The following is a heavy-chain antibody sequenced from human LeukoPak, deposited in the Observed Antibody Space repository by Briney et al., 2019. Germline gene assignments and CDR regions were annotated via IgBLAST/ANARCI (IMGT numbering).Heavy chain of an antibody. CDR3: ARAYDNSNNYYFDAFDI. D-gene: IGHD3-22*01. CDR2: IYYTGSA. J-gene: IGHJ3*02. Sequence: SETLSLTCTVFGGSISTGGYYWSWIRQHPGRGLEWIGYIYYTGSAYYNPSLESRVTITVDTSRNQFSLKLSSVTAADTAVYYCARAYDNSNNYYFDAFDIWGQGTMVTVSS. V-gene: IGHV4-31*03. CDR1: GGSISTGGYY.